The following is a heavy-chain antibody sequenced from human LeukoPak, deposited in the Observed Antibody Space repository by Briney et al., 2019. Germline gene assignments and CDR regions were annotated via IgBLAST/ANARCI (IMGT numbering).Heavy chain of an antibody. CDR3: ARGGVPAAMPTDYYYYYMDV. CDR1: GYTFTSYD. D-gene: IGHD2-2*01. CDR2: MNPNSGNT. J-gene: IGHJ6*03. V-gene: IGHV1-8*03. Sequence: ASVKVSCKASGYTFTSYDINWVRQATGQGLEWMGWMNPNSGNTGYAQKFQGRVTITRNTSISTAYMELSSLRSEDTAVYYCARGGVPAAMPTDYYYYYMDVWGKGTTVTVSS.